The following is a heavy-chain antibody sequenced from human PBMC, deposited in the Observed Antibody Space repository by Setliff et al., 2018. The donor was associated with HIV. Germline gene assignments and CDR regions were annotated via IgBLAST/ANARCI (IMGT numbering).Heavy chain of an antibody. Sequence: ASVKVSCKASGYSFTTSGVSWVRQAPGQGLEWMGWINIRSDNTAYAQKFQGRLTMTRNTSTGTVYMELSSLRSEDTAVYYCARDGRYYDSSEEGYFQHWGQGALVTV. V-gene: IGHV1-8*02. CDR2: INIRSDNT. J-gene: IGHJ1*01. D-gene: IGHD3-22*01. CDR1: GYSFTTSG. CDR3: ARDGRYYDSSEEGYFQH.